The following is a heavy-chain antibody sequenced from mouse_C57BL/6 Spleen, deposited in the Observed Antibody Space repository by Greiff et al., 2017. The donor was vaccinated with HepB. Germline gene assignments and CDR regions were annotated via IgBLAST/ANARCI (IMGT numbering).Heavy chain of an antibody. CDR1: GFTFSDYG. CDR2: ISNLAYSI. Sequence: EVKLMESGGGLVQPGGSLKLSCAASGFTFSDYGMAWVRQAPRKGPEWVAFISNLAYSIYYADTVTGRFTISSDYSKHTLYLQMSSLRSVYTAMFSCARLIYFAMDYWGHGPSVTVSS. J-gene: IGHJ4*01. CDR3: ARLIYFAMDY. V-gene: IGHV5-15*01.